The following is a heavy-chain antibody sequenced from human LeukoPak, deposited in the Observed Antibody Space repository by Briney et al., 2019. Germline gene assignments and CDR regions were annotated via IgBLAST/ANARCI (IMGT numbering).Heavy chain of an antibody. CDR3: AKDRNYRDAFDI. CDR1: GFTFSSYA. V-gene: IGHV3-23*01. Sequence: PGGSLRLSCAASGFTFSSYAMSWVRQAPGKGLEWVSAISGSGGSAYYADSVKGRFTISRDNSKNTLYLQMNSLRAEDTAVYYCAKDRNYRDAFDIWGQGTMVTVSS. D-gene: IGHD1-26*01. CDR2: ISGSGGSA. J-gene: IGHJ3*02.